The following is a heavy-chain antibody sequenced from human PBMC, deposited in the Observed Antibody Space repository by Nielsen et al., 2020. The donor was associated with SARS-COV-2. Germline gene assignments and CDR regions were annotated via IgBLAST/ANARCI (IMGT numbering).Heavy chain of an antibody. V-gene: IGHV3-74*01. CDR1: GFTFSGYW. Sequence: GESLKISCAASGFTFSGYWMHWVRQAPGKGLVWVSRINSDGSSTSCADSVKGRFTISRDNAKNTLYLQMNSLRAEDTAVYYCARGNMVRGYFDYWGQGTLVTVSS. CDR2: INSDGSST. CDR3: ARGNMVRGYFDY. J-gene: IGHJ4*02. D-gene: IGHD3-10*01.